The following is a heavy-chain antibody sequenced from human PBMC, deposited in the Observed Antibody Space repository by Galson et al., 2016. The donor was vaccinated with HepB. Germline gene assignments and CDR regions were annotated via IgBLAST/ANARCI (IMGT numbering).Heavy chain of an antibody. CDR2: INSSGST. CDR1: GGSVSSGTYF. D-gene: IGHD3-22*01. CDR3: AIDRLYYDSRAYYPTFDY. V-gene: IGHV4-61*01. J-gene: IGHJ4*02. Sequence: SETLSLTCTVSGGSVSSGTYFWSWIRQPPGKGLEWIGYINSSGSTKYNPSLKSPVTISVDTTKNQFSLKLSSVTAADSAVYYCAIDRLYYDSRAYYPTFDYWGQGTLVTVSS.